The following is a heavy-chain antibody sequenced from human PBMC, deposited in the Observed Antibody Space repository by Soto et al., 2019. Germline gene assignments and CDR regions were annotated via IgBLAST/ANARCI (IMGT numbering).Heavy chain of an antibody. CDR2: ISGSGGST. CDR1: GFTFSSYA. CDR3: AKDLKQGTVTRLGYYYYGMDV. Sequence: GGSLRLPCAASGFTFSSYAMSWVRQAPGKGLEWVSAISGSGGSTYYADSVKGRFTISRDNSKNTLYLQMNSLRAEDTAVYYCAKDLKQGTVTRLGYYYYGMDVWGQGTTVTVSS. D-gene: IGHD4-17*01. J-gene: IGHJ6*02. V-gene: IGHV3-23*01.